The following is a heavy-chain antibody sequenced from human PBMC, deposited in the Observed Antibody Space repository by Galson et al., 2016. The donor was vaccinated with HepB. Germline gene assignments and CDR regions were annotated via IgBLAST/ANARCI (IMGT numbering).Heavy chain of an antibody. CDR3: AKDIPITVTTFVGFDY. CDR2: IVGSGGHT. CDR1: GFTFSSYA. D-gene: IGHD4-17*01. V-gene: IGHV3-23*01. J-gene: IGHJ4*02. Sequence: SLRLSCAASGFTFSSYAMSWVRQAPGKGLEWVSGIVGSGGHTYYADSVKGRFTISRDNSKNTLYLQMNSLRAEDTAVFYCAKDIPITVTTFVGFDYWGQGTLVVVSS.